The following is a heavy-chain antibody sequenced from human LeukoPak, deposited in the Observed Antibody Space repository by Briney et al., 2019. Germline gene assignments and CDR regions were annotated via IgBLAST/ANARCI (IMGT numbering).Heavy chain of an antibody. D-gene: IGHD2-2*02. V-gene: IGHV4-59*08. CDR2: IYYSGST. CDR3: ARHARNILNAYDI. CDR1: VGSISSYY. Sequence: SETLSLTCTVSVGSISSYYWSWIRQPPGKGLEWIAYIYYSGSTKYNPSLKSRVTISVDTSKNQFSLKLNSVTAADTAVYYCARHARNILNAYDIWGQGTMVSVSS. J-gene: IGHJ3*02.